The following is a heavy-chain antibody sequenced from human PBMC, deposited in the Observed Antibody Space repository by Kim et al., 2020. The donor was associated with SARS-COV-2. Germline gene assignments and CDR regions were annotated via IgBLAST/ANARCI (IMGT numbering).Heavy chain of an antibody. CDR3: ARDTYERSGYYTGMSYYYYGMDV. Sequence: SETLSLTCTVSGGSISSGGYYWSWIRQHPGKGLEWIGYIYYSGSTYYNPSLKSRVTIPVDTSKNQCSLKLSSVTAADTDVYYCARDTYERSGYYTGMSYYYYGMDVWGQGTTVTVSS. J-gene: IGHJ6*02. D-gene: IGHD3-3*01. V-gene: IGHV4-31*03. CDR2: IYYSGST. CDR1: GGSISSGGYY.